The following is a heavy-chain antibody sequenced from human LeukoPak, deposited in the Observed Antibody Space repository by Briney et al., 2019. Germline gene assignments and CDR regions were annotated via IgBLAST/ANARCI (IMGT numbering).Heavy chain of an antibody. V-gene: IGHV1-2*02. D-gene: IGHD2-2*02. CDR3: ARGPPHRYCSSTSCYTRSWFDP. Sequence: ASVKVSCKASGYTFTGYYMHWVRQAPGQGLEWMGWINPNSGGTSYAQKFQGRVTMTRDTSISTAYMELSRLRSDDTAVCYCARGPPHRYCSSTSCYTRSWFDPWGQGTLVTVSS. CDR1: GYTFTGYY. J-gene: IGHJ5*02. CDR2: INPNSGGT.